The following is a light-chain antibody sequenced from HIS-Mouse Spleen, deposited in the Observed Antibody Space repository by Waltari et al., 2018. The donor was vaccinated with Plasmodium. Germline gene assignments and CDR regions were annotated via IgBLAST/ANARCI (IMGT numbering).Light chain of an antibody. J-gene: IGLJ2*01. CDR3: QSYDSSNQGVV. CDR2: EDN. CDR1: RGSITSNY. Sequence: NFMLTQHHPVSESPGKTATIPCPGTRGSITSNYVPWYKQRPGIAPPTVLHEDNQRPTAFPVRFSVSIDSSSNSASFTISGLKTEDEADYYCQSYDSSNQGVVFGGGTKLTVL. V-gene: IGLV6-57*02.